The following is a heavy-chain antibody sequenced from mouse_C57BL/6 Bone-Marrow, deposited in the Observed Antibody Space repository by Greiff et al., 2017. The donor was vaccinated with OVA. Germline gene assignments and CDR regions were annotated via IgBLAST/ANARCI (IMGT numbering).Heavy chain of an antibody. CDR3: VNSNLPFDY. J-gene: IGHJ2*01. D-gene: IGHD2-5*01. V-gene: IGHV1-64*01. CDR2: IHPNSGST. CDR1: GYTFTSYW. Sequence: VQLKQPGAELVKPGASVKLSCKASGYTFTSYWMHWVKQRPGQGLEWIGMIHPNSGSTNYNEKFKSKATLTVDKSSSTAYMQLSSLTSEDSAVYYCVNSNLPFDYWGQGTTRTVSS.